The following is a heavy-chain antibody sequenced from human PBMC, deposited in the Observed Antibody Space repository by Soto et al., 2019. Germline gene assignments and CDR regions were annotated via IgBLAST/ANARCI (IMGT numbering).Heavy chain of an antibody. J-gene: IGHJ4*02. Sequence: GGSLRLSFAAPGFPFRSYSINWVRPAPGKGLEWVSSISSSSSYIYYADSVKGRFTISRDNAKNSLYLQMNSLRAEDTAVYYCASPLWFGESVFDYWGQGTLVTVSS. CDR1: GFPFRSYS. CDR2: ISSSSSYI. D-gene: IGHD3-10*01. CDR3: ASPLWFGESVFDY. V-gene: IGHV3-21*01.